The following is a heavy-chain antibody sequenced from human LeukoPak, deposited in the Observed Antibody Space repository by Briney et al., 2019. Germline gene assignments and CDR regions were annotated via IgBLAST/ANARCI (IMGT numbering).Heavy chain of an antibody. J-gene: IGHJ4*02. CDR2: INTNTGNP. CDR3: ARLARSVGLAFSQYYFDY. Sequence: ASVKVSCKASGYTFTSYAMNWVRQAPGQGLEWMGWINTNTGNPTYAQGFTGRFVFSLDTSVSTAYLQISSLKASDTAMYYCARLARSVGLAFSQYYFDYWGQGTLVTVSS. V-gene: IGHV7-4-1*02. CDR1: GYTFTSYA.